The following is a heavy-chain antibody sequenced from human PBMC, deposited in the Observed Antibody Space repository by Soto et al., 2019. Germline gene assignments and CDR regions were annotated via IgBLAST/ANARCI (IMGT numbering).Heavy chain of an antibody. CDR2: ISGSGGST. Sequence: GESLKISCAASGFTFSSYAMSWVRQAPGKGLEWVSAISGSGGSTYYADSVKGRFTISRDNSKNTLYLQMNSLRAEDTAVYYCAKGSNSSSWPYYYYYMDVWGKGTTVTVSS. V-gene: IGHV3-23*01. J-gene: IGHJ6*03. CDR3: AKGSNSSSWPYYYYYMDV. CDR1: GFTFSSYA. D-gene: IGHD6-13*01.